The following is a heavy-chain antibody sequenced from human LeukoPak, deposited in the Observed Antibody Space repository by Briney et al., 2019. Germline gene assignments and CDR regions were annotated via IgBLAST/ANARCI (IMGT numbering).Heavy chain of an antibody. Sequence: SETLSLTCAVYGGSFSGYYWSWIRQPPGKGLEWIGEINHSGSTNYNPSLKSRVTISVDTSKNQFSLKLSSVTAADTAVHYCARSVRYCSGTSCAWGQGTTVTVSS. CDR2: INHSGST. CDR3: ARSVRYCSGTSCA. CDR1: GGSFSGYY. V-gene: IGHV4-34*01. D-gene: IGHD2-2*01. J-gene: IGHJ6*02.